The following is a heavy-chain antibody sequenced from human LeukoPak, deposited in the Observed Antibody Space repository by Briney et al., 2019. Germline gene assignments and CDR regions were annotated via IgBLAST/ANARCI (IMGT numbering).Heavy chain of an antibody. D-gene: IGHD3-10*01. V-gene: IGHV3-15*01. CDR1: GFTFSNAW. CDR3: TTAYYGSGSFI. CDR2: IKSKTDGGTT. Sequence: GGSLRLSCAASGFTFSNAWMSWVRQAPGKGLEWVGRIKSKTDGGTTDYAVPVKGRFTISRDDSKNTLYLQMNSLKTEDTAVYYCTTAYYGSGSFIWGQGTLVTVSS. J-gene: IGHJ4*02.